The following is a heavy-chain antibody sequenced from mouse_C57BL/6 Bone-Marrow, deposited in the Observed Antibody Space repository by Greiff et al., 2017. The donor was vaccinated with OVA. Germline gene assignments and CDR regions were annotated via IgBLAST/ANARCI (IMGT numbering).Heavy chain of an antibody. J-gene: IGHJ3*01. D-gene: IGHD1-1*01. Sequence: VKLVESGAELARPGASVKLSCKASGYTFTSYGISWVKQRTGQGLEWIGEIYPRSGNTYYNEKFKGKATLTADKSSSTAYMELRSLTSDDSAVYFCARDFLYYYGSSYRFAYWGQGTLVTVSA. CDR3: ARDFLYYYGSSYRFAY. CDR1: GYTFTSYG. CDR2: IYPRSGNT. V-gene: IGHV1-81*01.